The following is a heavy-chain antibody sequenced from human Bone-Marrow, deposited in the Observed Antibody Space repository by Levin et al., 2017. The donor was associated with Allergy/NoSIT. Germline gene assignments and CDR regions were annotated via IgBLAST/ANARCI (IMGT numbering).Heavy chain of an antibody. Sequence: GGSLRLSCAASGFTFTSYGMHWVRQAPGKGLEWVAFILSDGSDTYYADSVKGRFTISRDKSKKTLYLQMNSLRTEDTAVYYCAKDFDYGEYEFDNHYGMDVWGQGTTVTVSS. CDR3: AKDFDYGEYEFDNHYGMDV. D-gene: IGHD4-17*01. V-gene: IGHV3-30*18. CDR2: ILSDGSDT. J-gene: IGHJ6*02. CDR1: GFTFTSYG.